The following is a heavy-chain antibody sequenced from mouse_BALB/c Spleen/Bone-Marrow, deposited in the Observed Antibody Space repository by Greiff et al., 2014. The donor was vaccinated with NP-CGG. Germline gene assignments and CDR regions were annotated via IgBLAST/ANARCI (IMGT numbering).Heavy chain of an antibody. CDR3: ARDYYGSSYWYFDV. V-gene: IGHV5-15*02. CDR1: GFTFSDYG. D-gene: IGHD1-1*01. Sequence: EVKLVESGGGLVQPGGSRKLSCAASGFTFSDYGMAWVRQAPGKGPEWVAFISNLAYSIYYADTVTGRFTISRENAKNTLYLERSSLRAEDTAMYYCARDYYGSSYWYFDVWGAGTTVTVSS. CDR2: ISNLAYSI. J-gene: IGHJ1*01.